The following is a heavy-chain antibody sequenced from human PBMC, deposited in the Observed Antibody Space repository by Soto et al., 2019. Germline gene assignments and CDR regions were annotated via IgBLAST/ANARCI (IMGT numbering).Heavy chain of an antibody. Sequence: SEPLSLTCTVSGGSINSYYWYWIRQPAGKGLEWIGRIYISGSTNYNPSLKSRVTMSIDTSKNQFSLKVSPVTAAETAVYDGAKSSSRSILGQDGVDVWGKGTT. CDR3: AKSSSRSILGQDGVDV. V-gene: IGHV4-4*07. D-gene: IGHD6-13*01. CDR1: GGSINSYY. CDR2: IYISGST. J-gene: IGHJ6*04.